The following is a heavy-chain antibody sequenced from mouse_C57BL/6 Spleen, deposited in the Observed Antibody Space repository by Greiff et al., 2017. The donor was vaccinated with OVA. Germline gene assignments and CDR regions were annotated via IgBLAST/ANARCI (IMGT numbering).Heavy chain of an antibody. Sequence: VHVKQSGPELVKPGASVKMSCKASGYTFTDYNMHWVKQSHGKSLEWIGYINPNNGGTSYNQKFKGKATLTVNKSSSTAYMELRSLTSEDSAVYYCARKLRPDYYAMDYWGQGTSVTVSS. CDR3: ARKLRPDYYAMDY. CDR2: INPNNGGT. D-gene: IGHD3-2*02. J-gene: IGHJ4*01. V-gene: IGHV1-22*01. CDR1: GYTFTDYN.